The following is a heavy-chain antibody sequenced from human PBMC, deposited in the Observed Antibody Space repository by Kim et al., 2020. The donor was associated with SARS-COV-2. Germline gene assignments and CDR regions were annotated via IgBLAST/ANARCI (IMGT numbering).Heavy chain of an antibody. CDR2: IKPNSGVT. CDR1: GYTFTGNY. D-gene: IGHD3-10*01. Sequence: ASVKVSCKASGYTFTGNYMHWVRQAPGQGLEWMGRIKPNSGVTNYAQNFQDRVTMTRDTSISTAYMELSSLTSDDTAMYYCARDFSGAFDIWGQGTMVTV. V-gene: IGHV1-2*06. J-gene: IGHJ3*02. CDR3: ARDFSGAFDI.